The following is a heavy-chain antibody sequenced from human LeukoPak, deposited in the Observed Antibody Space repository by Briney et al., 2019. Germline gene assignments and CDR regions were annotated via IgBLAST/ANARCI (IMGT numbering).Heavy chain of an antibody. D-gene: IGHD2-15*01. CDR1: GFTFSSYG. CDR3: ARDRDCSGGSCYRYYYYGMDV. Sequence: GGSLRLSCATSGFTFSSYGMHWVRQAPGKGLEWVAVIWYDGSNKYYADSVKGRFTISRDNSKNTLYLQMNSLRAEDTAVYYCARDRDCSGGSCYRYYYYGMDVCGQGTTVTVSS. J-gene: IGHJ6*02. CDR2: IWYDGSNK. V-gene: IGHV3-33*01.